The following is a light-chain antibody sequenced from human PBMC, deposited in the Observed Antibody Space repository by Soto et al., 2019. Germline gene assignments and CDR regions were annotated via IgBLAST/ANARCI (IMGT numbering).Light chain of an antibody. CDR1: QSVSSY. CDR3: QQRSNWPLIT. V-gene: IGKV3-11*01. CDR2: DAS. J-gene: IGKJ5*01. Sequence: EIVLTQSPATLSLSPGERATLSCRASQSVSSYLAWYQQKPGQAPRLLIYDASNRATGIPARFSGSGSGTDFTLTSSSLEPEDFAVYYCQQRSNWPLITFGQGTRLEIK.